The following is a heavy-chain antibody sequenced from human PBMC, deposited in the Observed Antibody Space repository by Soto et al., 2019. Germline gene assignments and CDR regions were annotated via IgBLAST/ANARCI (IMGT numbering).Heavy chain of an antibody. Sequence: GESLKISCKGSGYSFTSYWIGWVRQMPGKGLEWMGIIYPGDSDTRYSPSFQGQVTISADKSISTAYLQWSSLKASDTAMYYCARRYDFWSGYYSTPLYYFDDWGQGTLVTVSS. CDR1: GYSFTSYW. V-gene: IGHV5-51*01. CDR3: ARRYDFWSGYYSTPLYYFDD. D-gene: IGHD3-3*01. J-gene: IGHJ4*02. CDR2: IYPGDSDT.